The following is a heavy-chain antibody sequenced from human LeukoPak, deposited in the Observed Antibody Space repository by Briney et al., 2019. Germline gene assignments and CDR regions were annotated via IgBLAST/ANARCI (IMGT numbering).Heavy chain of an antibody. V-gene: IGHV3-66*02. CDR1: GFTFSSYE. D-gene: IGHD6-6*01. J-gene: IGHJ4*02. CDR2: IYAGGST. CDR3: AKTPYSSSSFGDY. Sequence: PGGSLRLFCAASGFTFSSYEMSWVRQAPGKGLEWVSVIYAGGSTYYADSVKGRFTISRDNSKNTLYLQMNSLRAEDTAVYYCAKTPYSSSSFGDYWGQGTLVTVSS.